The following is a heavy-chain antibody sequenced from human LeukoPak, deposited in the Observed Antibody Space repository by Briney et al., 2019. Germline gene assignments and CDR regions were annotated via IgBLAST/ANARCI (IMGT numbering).Heavy chain of an antibody. CDR3: ARGGSTVAGTNYFDY. D-gene: IGHD6-19*01. CDR2: IKPGGSST. Sequence: ASVKVSCKASGYTFTTYYIHWVRQAPGQGLEWIGIIKPGGSSTNYAQKFQGRVTVTSDTSTSTVYMELSSLRSEDTAVYYCARGGSTVAGTNYFDYWGQGTLVTVSS. CDR1: GYTFTTYY. V-gene: IGHV1-46*01. J-gene: IGHJ4*02.